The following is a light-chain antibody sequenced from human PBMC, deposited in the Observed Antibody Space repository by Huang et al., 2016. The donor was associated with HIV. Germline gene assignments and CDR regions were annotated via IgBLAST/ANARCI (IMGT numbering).Light chain of an antibody. Sequence: DIQMTQSPSSLSASVGVRCTISCRSSQSFSSSLNWYQQRPGKAPKLLIYAASSLQSGVPSRYSGSGAGTDVSLTSNSLQPEDFATYYCQQSDSTPYTFGQGTKLEIK. V-gene: IGKV1-39*01. J-gene: IGKJ2*01. CDR1: QSFSSS. CDR2: AAS. CDR3: QQSDSTPYT.